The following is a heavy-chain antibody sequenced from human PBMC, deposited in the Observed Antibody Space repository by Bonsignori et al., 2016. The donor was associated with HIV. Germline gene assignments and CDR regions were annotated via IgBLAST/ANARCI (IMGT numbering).Heavy chain of an antibody. CDR3: AREAGANRGLVARYFDY. J-gene: IGHJ4*02. V-gene: IGHV4-38-2*02. Sequence: WIRQPPGKGLEWIGSIYHSGSTYYNPSLKSRVTISVDTSKNQFSLKLSSVTAADTAVYYCAREAGANRGLVARYFDYWGQGTLVTVSS. CDR2: IYHSGST. D-gene: IGHD4/OR15-4a*01.